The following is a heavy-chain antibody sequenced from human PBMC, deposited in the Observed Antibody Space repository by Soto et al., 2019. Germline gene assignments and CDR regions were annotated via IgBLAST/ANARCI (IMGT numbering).Heavy chain of an antibody. CDR1: GGTFSSYA. Sequence: QVQLVQSGAEVKKPGSSVKVSCKSSGGTFSSYAITWVRQAPGQGREWMGGMIPIFGTANYAQTFQGRVTITADESLTTAYMELSSLRSEDTAVYYCAREIPSSRSDPWGQGTLVTVSS. CDR2: MIPIFGTA. V-gene: IGHV1-69*01. J-gene: IGHJ5*02. CDR3: AREIPSSRSDP.